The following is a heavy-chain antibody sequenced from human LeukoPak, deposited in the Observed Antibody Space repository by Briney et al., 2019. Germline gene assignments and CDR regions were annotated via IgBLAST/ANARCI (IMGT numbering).Heavy chain of an antibody. CDR2: ISGSGDST. CDR3: ATSGWA. D-gene: IGHD6-19*01. CDR1: GFIFRNCA. Sequence: GGSLRLSCATSGFIFRNCAMNWVRQAPGRGLEWVSGISGSGDSTYYADAVKGRFTVSRDNSKNTLYLQMNTLRVEDTAVYYCATSGWAWGQGTLVTVSS. V-gene: IGHV3-23*01. J-gene: IGHJ5*02.